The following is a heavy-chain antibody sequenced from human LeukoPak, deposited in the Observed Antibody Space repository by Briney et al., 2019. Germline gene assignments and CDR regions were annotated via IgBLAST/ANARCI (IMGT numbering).Heavy chain of an antibody. J-gene: IGHJ5*02. V-gene: IGHV1-24*01. CDR2: FDPEDGET. Sequence: GASVKVSCKASGYTFTSYYMHWVRQAPGQGLEWMGGFDPEDGETIYAQKFQGRVTMTEDTSTDTAYMELSSLRSEDTAVYYCATSLVPDSSGYYQNWFDPWGQGTLVTVSS. D-gene: IGHD3-22*01. CDR1: GYTFTSYY. CDR3: ATSLVPDSSGYYQNWFDP.